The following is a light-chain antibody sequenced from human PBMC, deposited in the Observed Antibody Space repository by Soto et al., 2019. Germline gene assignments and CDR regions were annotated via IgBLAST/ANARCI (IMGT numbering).Light chain of an antibody. V-gene: IGKV1-6*01. CDR2: ASS. CDR1: PGIRND. J-gene: IGKJ1*01. CDR3: LQDYNSLRT. Sequence: AIQMTQSPSSLSASVGDRVTITCRASPGIRNDLGWYQQKQGKAPKLLIYASSTLQSGVPSRVSGSGSGTEFTLTISILQPEDVATYYCLQDYNSLRTFGQGNKVEIK.